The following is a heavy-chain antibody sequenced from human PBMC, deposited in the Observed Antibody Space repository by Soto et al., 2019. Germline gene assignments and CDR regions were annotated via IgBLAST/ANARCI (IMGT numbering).Heavy chain of an antibody. CDR3: AKTTLFGITGTTRGAFDI. CDR1: GFTFSSYA. J-gene: IGHJ3*02. CDR2: ISGSGGST. D-gene: IGHD1-20*01. V-gene: IGHV3-23*01. Sequence: PGGSLRLSCAASGFTFSSYAMSWVRQAPGKGLEWVSAISGSGGSTYYADSVKGRFTISRDNSKNTLYLQMNSLRAEDTAVYYCAKTTLFGITGTTRGAFDIWGQGTMVTVS.